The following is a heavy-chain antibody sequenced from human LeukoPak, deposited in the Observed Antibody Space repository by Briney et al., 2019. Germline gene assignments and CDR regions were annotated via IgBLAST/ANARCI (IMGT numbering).Heavy chain of an antibody. CDR1: GFTFSSYS. CDR2: ISSSSSYI. J-gene: IGHJ3*02. CDR3: AKDIYAWQQLVLTGFAFDI. D-gene: IGHD6-13*01. Sequence: GGSLRLSCAASGFTFSSYSMNWVRQAPGKGLEWVSSISSSSSYIYYADSVKGRFTISRDNAKNSLYLQMNSLRAEDTALYYCAKDIYAWQQLVLTGFAFDIWGQGTMVTVSS. V-gene: IGHV3-21*04.